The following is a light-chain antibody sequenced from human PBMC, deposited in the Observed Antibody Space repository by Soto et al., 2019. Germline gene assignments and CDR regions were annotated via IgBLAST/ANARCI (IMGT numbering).Light chain of an antibody. CDR1: HAINNY. V-gene: IGKV1-16*02. CDR3: QQYNSYPLT. Sequence: DIQMTQSPSSLSASVGDRVTITCRASHAINNYLARSQQKPGRAPKSLIYAAPSFQSGVPSKFSGSGSGTDFTLTISSLQPEDFATYYCQQYNSYPLTFGQGTRLEIK. J-gene: IGKJ5*01. CDR2: AAP.